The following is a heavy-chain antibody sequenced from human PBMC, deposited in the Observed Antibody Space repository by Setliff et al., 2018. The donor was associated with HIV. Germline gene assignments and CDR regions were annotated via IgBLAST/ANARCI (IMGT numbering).Heavy chain of an antibody. CDR3: VRFYLHYYLDV. Sequence: LETLSLTCAVYGRSFTDYYWNWIRQPPGKGLEWIGSIYYRGSTYYNPSLKTRVTISVDTSKNQFSLTLRSVTAADTAVYYCVRFYLHYYLDVWGKGTTVTVSS. J-gene: IGHJ6*03. V-gene: IGHV4-34*01. CDR1: GRSFTDYY. D-gene: IGHD3-10*01. CDR2: IYYRGST.